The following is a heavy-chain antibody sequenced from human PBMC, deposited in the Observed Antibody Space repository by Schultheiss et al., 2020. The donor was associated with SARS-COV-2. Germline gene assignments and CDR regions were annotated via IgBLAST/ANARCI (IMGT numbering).Heavy chain of an antibody. Sequence: SGPTLVKPTQTLTLTCTFSGFSLSTSGMCVSWIRQPPGKALEWLALIYWNDDKRYSPSLKSRLTITKDTSKNQVVLTMTNMDPVDTATYYCARMLYYYYGMDVWGQGTTVTGSS. J-gene: IGHJ6*02. CDR1: GFSLSTSGMC. V-gene: IGHV2-5*08. CDR2: IYWNDDK. D-gene: IGHD2-8*01. CDR3: ARMLYYYYGMDV.